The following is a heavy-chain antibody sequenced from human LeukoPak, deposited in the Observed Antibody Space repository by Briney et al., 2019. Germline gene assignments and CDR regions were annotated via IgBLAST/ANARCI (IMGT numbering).Heavy chain of an antibody. CDR2: IYYTGST. CDR1: GGSISSSNNY. Sequence: TSETLSLTCTVSGGSISSSNNYWGWIRQPPGKGLEWIGSIYYTGSTYYSPSLESRLTISVDTPKNQFSLKLSSVTAADTAVYYCASLQGNYYDRRGDPFDYWGQGTLVTVSS. D-gene: IGHD3-22*01. CDR3: ASLQGNYYDRRGDPFDY. V-gene: IGHV4-39*07. J-gene: IGHJ4*02.